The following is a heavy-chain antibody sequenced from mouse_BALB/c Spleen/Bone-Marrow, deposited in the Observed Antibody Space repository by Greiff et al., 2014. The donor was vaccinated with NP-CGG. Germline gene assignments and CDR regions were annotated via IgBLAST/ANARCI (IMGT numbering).Heavy chain of an antibody. Sequence: LQQSGSELVRPGASVKLSCKASGYTFTSYWMHWVKQRPGQGLEWIGKIYAGSGRINYGEKFKTKVTLTVDTSSSTAYMQLSSLTSEDSAVYYCTRENPLLRLPYPWFAYWGQGTLVTVSA. CDR2: IYAGSGRI. V-gene: IGHV1S22*01. J-gene: IGHJ3*01. D-gene: IGHD1-2*01. CDR1: GYTFTSYW. CDR3: TRENPLLRLPYPWFAY.